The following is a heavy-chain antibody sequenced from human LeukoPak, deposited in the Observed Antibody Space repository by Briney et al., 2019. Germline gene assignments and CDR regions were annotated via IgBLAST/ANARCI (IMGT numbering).Heavy chain of an antibody. CDR3: ARGGDFGYSYGGYYYMDA. Sequence: GGSLRLSCAASGFTFSSYDMHWVRQATGKRLEWVSTIGTAGDTYYLDSVKGRFTISRENAKNSLYLQMSSLTAGDTAVYYCARGGDFGYSYGGYYYMDAWGKGTTVIVSS. J-gene: IGHJ6*03. V-gene: IGHV3-13*01. D-gene: IGHD5-18*01. CDR1: GFTFSSYD. CDR2: IGTAGDT.